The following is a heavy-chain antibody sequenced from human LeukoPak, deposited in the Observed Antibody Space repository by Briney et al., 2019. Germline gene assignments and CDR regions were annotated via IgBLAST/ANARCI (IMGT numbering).Heavy chain of an antibody. V-gene: IGHV3-20*04. Sequence: PGGSLRLSCAASGFTFDDYGMSWVRQAPGKGLEWVSGINWNGGSTYYADSVKGRFTISRDNSKNTLYLQMNSLRAEDTAVYYCARSSGYDSSGYSVSDAFDIWGQGTMVTVSS. CDR1: GFTFDDYG. CDR3: ARSSGYDSSGYSVSDAFDI. CDR2: INWNGGST. J-gene: IGHJ3*02. D-gene: IGHD3-22*01.